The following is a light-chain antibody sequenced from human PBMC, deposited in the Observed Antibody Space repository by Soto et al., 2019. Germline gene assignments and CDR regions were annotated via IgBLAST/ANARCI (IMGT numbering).Light chain of an antibody. CDR3: QSYDGTLTGVI. V-gene: IGLV1-40*01. Sequence: QSVLTQPPSVSGAPGQSVTISCTGTSSNIGAGYDIHWYQQPPGTPPKLVIYNNHNRPSGVPDRFSGSKSGTSGSLAITGLQAEDEADYFCQSYDGTLTGVIFGGGTKLTVL. J-gene: IGLJ2*01. CDR2: NNH. CDR1: SSNIGAGYD.